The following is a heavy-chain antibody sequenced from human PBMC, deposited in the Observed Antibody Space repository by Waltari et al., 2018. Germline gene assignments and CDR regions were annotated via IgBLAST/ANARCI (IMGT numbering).Heavy chain of an antibody. V-gene: IGHV3-7*02. J-gene: IGHJ3*02. CDR2: IKPDGSDK. Sequence: EVQLVESGGGLVQPGGSLRLSCAASGFTFSDYWMNWVRQAPGGGLEWVGNIKPDGSDKYYVEYVKGRFSISRDNAKNSLYLQMNSLRAEDTAVYYCGRSYGWAFDMSGQGTMVIVFS. D-gene: IGHD3-10*01. CDR3: GRSYGWAFDM. CDR1: GFTFSDYW.